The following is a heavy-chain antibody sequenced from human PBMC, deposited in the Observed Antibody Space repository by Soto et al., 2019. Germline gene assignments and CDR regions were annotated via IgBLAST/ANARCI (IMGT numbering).Heavy chain of an antibody. D-gene: IGHD3-10*01. CDR2: IYYSGST. CDR1: GGSISSSSYY. J-gene: IGHJ6*02. CDR3: ARDYYGSGSYWYYYYGMDV. Sequence: SETLSLTCTVSGGSISSSSYYWGWIRQPPGKGLEWIGSIYYSGSTYYNPSLKSRVTISVDTSKNQFSLKLSSVTAADTAVYYCARDYYGSGSYWYYYYGMDVWGQGTTVTAP. V-gene: IGHV4-39*01.